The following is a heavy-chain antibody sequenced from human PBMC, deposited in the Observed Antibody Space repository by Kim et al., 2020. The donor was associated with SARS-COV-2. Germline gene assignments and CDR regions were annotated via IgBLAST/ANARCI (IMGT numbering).Heavy chain of an antibody. V-gene: IGHV1-3*01. Sequence: QKFQGRVTITRDTAADTAYMELSSLRSEDTAVYYCARSHDSSGYSSFDYWGQGTLVTVSS. CDR3: ARSHDSSGYSSFDY. J-gene: IGHJ4*02. D-gene: IGHD3-22*01.